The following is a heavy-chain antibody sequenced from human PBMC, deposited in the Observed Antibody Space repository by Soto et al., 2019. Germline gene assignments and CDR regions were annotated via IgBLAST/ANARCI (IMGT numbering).Heavy chain of an antibody. D-gene: IGHD3-22*01. CDR2: FDPEDGET. J-gene: IGHJ4*02. CDR1: GYTLTELS. CDR3: ATDFSSGYYSYFDY. Sequence: VASVKVSCKVSGYTLTELSMHWVRQAPGKGLEWMGGFDPEDGETIYAQKFQGRVTMTEDTSTDTAYMELSSLRSEDTAVYYCATDFSSGYYSYFDYWGQGTLVTVSS. V-gene: IGHV1-24*01.